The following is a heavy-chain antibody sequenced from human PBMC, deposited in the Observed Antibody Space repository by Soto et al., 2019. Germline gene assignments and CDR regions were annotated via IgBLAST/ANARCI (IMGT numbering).Heavy chain of an antibody. J-gene: IGHJ5*02. D-gene: IGHD6-19*01. Sequence: QLQLQESGPGLVKPSETLSLTCTVSGGSISSSSYYWGWIRQPPGKGLEWIGSIYYSGSTYYNPSLKSRVTISVDTSKNQFSLKLSSVTAADTAVYYCARDIAVAGIHWFDPWGQGTLVTVSS. CDR1: GGSISSSSYY. V-gene: IGHV4-39*07. CDR2: IYYSGST. CDR3: ARDIAVAGIHWFDP.